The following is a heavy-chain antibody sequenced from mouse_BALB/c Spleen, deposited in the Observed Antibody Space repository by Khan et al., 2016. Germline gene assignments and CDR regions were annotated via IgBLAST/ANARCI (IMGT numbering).Heavy chain of an antibody. Sequence: EVELVESGGGLVQPGGSLRLSCATSGFTFTDYYMSWVRQPPGKALEWLGFIRNKANGYTTEYSASVKGRFTISKDNTQSILYLQMNTLRAEDSATYYCARDISYCAWFADWGQGTLVTASA. J-gene: IGHJ3*01. CDR3: ARDISYCAWFAD. D-gene: IGHD2-10*01. V-gene: IGHV7-3*02. CDR1: GFTFTDYY. CDR2: IRNKANGYTT.